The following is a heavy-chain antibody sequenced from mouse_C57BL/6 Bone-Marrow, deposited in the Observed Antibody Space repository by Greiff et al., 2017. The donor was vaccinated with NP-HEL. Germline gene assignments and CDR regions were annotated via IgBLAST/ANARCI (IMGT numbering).Heavy chain of an antibody. CDR2: IYPRSGNT. V-gene: IGHV1-81*01. CDR3: ARFWLLGY. J-gene: IGHJ2*01. CDR1: GYTFTSYG. D-gene: IGHD2-3*01. Sequence: LLESGAELARPGASVKLSCKASGYTFTSYGISWVKQRTGQGLEWIGEIYPRSGNTYYNEKFKGKATLTADKSSSTAYMELRSLTSEDSAVYFCARFWLLGYWGQGTTLTVSS.